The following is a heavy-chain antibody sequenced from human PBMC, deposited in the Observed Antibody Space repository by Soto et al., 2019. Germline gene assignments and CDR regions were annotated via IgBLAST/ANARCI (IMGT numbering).Heavy chain of an antibody. J-gene: IGHJ6*02. V-gene: IGHV1-2*04. Sequence: ASVKVSCKASGYTFTGYYMHWVRQAPGQGLEWMGWINPNSGGTNYAQKFQGWVTMTRDTSISTAYMELSRLRSDDTAVYYCARGGARPNYDFCSGPRFMDVWGQGTTVTVSS. CDR2: INPNSGGT. D-gene: IGHD3-3*01. CDR3: ARGGARPNYDFCSGPRFMDV. CDR1: GYTFTGYY.